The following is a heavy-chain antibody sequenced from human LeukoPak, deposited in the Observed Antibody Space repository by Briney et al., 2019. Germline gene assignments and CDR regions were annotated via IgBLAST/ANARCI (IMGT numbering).Heavy chain of an antibody. CDR3: ARDTGEGSGDYARYIDY. Sequence: GASVKVSCKASGYTFTSYGISWVRQAPGQGLEWMGWISTYIGNTNYAQRLQDRVTMTTDTPTSTVYMELRSLRSDDTAVYYCARDTGEGSGDYARYIDYWGQGTLVTVSS. J-gene: IGHJ4*02. CDR2: ISTYIGNT. V-gene: IGHV1-18*01. CDR1: GYTFTSYG. D-gene: IGHD4-17*01.